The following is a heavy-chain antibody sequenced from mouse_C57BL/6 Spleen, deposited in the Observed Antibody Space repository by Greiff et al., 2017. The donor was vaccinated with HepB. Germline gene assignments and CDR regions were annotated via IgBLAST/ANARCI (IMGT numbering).Heavy chain of an antibody. D-gene: IGHD1-1*01. V-gene: IGHV5-17*01. J-gene: IGHJ2*01. Sequence: EVKLVESGGGLVKPGGSLKLSCAASGFTFSDYGMHWVRQAPEKGLEWVAYISSGSSTIYYADTVKGRFTISRDNAKNTLFLQMTRLRSEDTAMYYCARPYYYGSAGYYFDYWGQGTTLTVSS. CDR3: ARPYYYGSAGYYFDY. CDR2: ISSGSSTI. CDR1: GFTFSDYG.